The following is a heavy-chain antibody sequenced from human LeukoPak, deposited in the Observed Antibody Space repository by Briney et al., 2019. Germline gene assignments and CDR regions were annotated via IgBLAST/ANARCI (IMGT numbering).Heavy chain of an antibody. J-gene: IGHJ3*02. CDR2: IYYSGST. Sequence: SETLSPTCAVSGASISGSGYYLGWIRQPPGKGLEWIGYIYYSGSTNYNPSLRSRVTISVDTSKNQFSLKLSSVTAADTAVYYCARDVTPRGATGPAFDIWGQGTMVTVSS. V-gene: IGHV4-61*05. CDR3: ARDVTPRGATGPAFDI. D-gene: IGHD3-10*01. CDR1: GASISGSGYY.